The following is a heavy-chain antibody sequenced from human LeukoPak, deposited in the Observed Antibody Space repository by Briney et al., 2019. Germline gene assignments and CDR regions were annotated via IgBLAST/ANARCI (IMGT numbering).Heavy chain of an antibody. Sequence: GGSLRLSCAAPGFTFSSYGMHWVRQAPGKGLEWVAVIWYDGSKKYYGDSVKGRFTISRDNSENTQYLQMNSLRVEDTAVYYCAKDSQYSSSWSTNWGQGTLVTVSS. J-gene: IGHJ4*02. D-gene: IGHD6-6*01. V-gene: IGHV3-33*06. CDR3: AKDSQYSSSWSTN. CDR1: GFTFSSYG. CDR2: IWYDGSKK.